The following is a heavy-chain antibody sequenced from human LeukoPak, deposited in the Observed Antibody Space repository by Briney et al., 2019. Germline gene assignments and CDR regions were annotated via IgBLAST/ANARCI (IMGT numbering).Heavy chain of an antibody. CDR1: GASISTGGYY. J-gene: IGHJ4*02. CDR2: IYNSGNT. V-gene: IGHV4-31*03. D-gene: IGHD1-26*01. Sequence: SETLSLTCSVSGASISTGGYYWGWIRQHPGKGLEWIGYIYNSGNTYYSPSLKRRSIISGDTSKNQLSLRLRSVTAADTAVYYCARVVHEVGYYFDYWGQGTLVTVSS. CDR3: ARVVHEVGYYFDY.